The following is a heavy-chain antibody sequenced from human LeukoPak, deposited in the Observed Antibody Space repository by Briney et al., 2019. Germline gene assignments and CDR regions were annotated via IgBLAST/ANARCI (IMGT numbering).Heavy chain of an antibody. D-gene: IGHD6-13*01. CDR3: AREIAAAATRDDY. CDR2: IRYDGSNK. V-gene: IGHV3-30*02. J-gene: IGHJ4*02. CDR1: GFTFSSYG. Sequence: GGSLRLSCAASGFTFSSYGMHWVRQAPGKGLEWVAFIRYDGSNKYYADSVKGRFTISRDNAKNSLYLQMNSLRAEDTAVYYCAREIAAAATRDDYWGQGTLVTVSS.